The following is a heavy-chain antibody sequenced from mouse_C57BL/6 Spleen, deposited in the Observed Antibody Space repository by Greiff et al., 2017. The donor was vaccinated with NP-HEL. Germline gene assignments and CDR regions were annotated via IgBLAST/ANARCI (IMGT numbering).Heavy chain of an antibody. CDR3: TTGPTTEVGY. CDR1: GYTFTSYW. CDR2: IHPSDSDT. D-gene: IGHD1-1*01. J-gene: IGHJ2*01. Sequence: HVQLQQPGAELVKPGASVKVSCKASGYTFTSYWMHWVKQRPGQGLEWIGGIHPSDSDTNYNQKFKGKATLTVDKSSSTAYMQLSSLTAEDSAVYYCTTGPTTEVGYWGQGTTLTVSS. V-gene: IGHV1-74*01.